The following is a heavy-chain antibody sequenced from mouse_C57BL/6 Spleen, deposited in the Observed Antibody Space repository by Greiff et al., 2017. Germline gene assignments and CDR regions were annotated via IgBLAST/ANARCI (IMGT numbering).Heavy chain of an antibody. CDR3: TYSLPWFAY. CDR2: INPSNGGT. V-gene: IGHV1-53*01. Sequence: QVQLQQPGAELVKPGASVKVSCKASGYTFTSYWMHWVKQRPGQGLEWIGNINPSNGGTNYKEKFKSKATLTVDKSSSTAYLQLSSLTSEDSSFYSCTYSLPWFAYWGQGTLVTVSA. CDR1: GYTFTSYW. D-gene: IGHD2-10*01. J-gene: IGHJ3*01.